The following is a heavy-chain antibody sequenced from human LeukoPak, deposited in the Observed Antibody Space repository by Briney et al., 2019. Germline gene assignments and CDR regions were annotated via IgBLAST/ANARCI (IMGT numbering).Heavy chain of an antibody. Sequence: PGGSLRLSCAASGFTFDDYGMHWVRQAPGKGLEWVSGISWNSGTIGYADSVRGRFTISRDNAKSSLYLQMNSLRAEDTALYYCAKDLREYTSSWYVVGYFDYWGRGTLVTVSS. CDR1: GFTFDDYG. J-gene: IGHJ4*02. V-gene: IGHV3-9*01. D-gene: IGHD6-13*01. CDR2: ISWNSGTI. CDR3: AKDLREYTSSWYVVGYFDY.